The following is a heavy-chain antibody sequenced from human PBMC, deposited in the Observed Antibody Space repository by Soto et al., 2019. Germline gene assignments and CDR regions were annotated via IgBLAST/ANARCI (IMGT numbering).Heavy chain of an antibody. V-gene: IGHV1-8*01. Sequence: QVQLVQSGAEVKEPGASVRVSCKASGYSFTKFDINWVRQAPGQGLEWMGWLNPKSGNTGYAQNLQGRVTMTRDTSISTAYTELRSLRSEDTALYYCARVTAGSSDFDYWGQGTLVTVSS. CDR1: GYSFTKFD. J-gene: IGHJ4*02. CDR3: ARVTAGSSDFDY. D-gene: IGHD6-6*01. CDR2: LNPKSGNT.